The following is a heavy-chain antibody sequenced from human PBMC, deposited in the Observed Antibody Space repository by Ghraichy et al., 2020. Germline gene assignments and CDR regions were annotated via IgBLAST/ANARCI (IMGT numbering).Heavy chain of an antibody. Sequence: ASVKVSCKASGYTFTSYDINWVRQATGQGLEWMGWMNPNSGNTGYAQKFQGRVTMTRNTSTSTVYMELSSLRSEDTAVYYCARVRGGNSQSRFDPWGQGTLVTVSS. J-gene: IGHJ5*02. CDR2: MNPNSGNT. CDR1: GYTFTSYD. V-gene: IGHV1-8*01. CDR3: ARVRGGNSQSRFDP. D-gene: IGHD4-23*01.